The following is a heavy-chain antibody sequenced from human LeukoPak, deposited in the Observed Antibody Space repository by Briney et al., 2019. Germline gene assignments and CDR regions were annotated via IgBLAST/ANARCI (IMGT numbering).Heavy chain of an antibody. CDR2: ISYDGNNK. CDR1: GFTFNSYA. Sequence: PGGSLRLSCAASGFTFNSYALHWVRQAPGKGLEWVAVISYDGNNKYYADSVKGRFTISRDNSKNTLYLQMNSLRAEDTAVYYCAKVANRGWGDAFDIWGQGTMVTVSS. CDR3: AKVANRGWGDAFDI. J-gene: IGHJ3*02. D-gene: IGHD3-10*01. V-gene: IGHV3-30*04.